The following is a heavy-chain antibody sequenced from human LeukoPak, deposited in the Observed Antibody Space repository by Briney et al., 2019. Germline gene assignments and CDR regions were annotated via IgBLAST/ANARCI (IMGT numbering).Heavy chain of an antibody. CDR3: ARAGYGGNFRNFDY. D-gene: IGHD4-23*01. CDR1: GFTFSSYA. Sequence: GGSLRLSCVASGFTFSSYAMHWVRRAPGKGLEWVTLISYDGSNKNYADSVKGRFTISRDNSKNTLYLQMNSLRPEDTAVYYCARAGYGGNFRNFDYWGQGTLVTVSS. V-gene: IGHV3-30-3*01. CDR2: ISYDGSNK. J-gene: IGHJ4*02.